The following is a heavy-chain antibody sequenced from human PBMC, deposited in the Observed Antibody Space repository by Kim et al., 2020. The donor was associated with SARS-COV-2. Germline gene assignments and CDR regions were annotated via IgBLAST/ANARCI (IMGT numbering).Heavy chain of an antibody. Sequence: GGSLRLSCEASGFNFSNHWMSWVRQAPGKGLEWVANTNLDGNYKYYVDSVKGRFTISRDNAKNSLYLQMNSLRDEDTAMYYCAREDWVFGYWGQGTLVTVSS. V-gene: IGHV3-7*01. CDR3: AREDWVFGY. CDR1: GFNFSNHW. J-gene: IGHJ4*02. D-gene: IGHD3-9*01. CDR2: TNLDGNYK.